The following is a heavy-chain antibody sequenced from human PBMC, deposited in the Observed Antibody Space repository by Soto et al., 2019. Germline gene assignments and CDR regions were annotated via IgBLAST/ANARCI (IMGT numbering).Heavy chain of an antibody. J-gene: IGHJ4*02. CDR1: KSIFTGYG. D-gene: IGHD1-1*01. CDR2: IRFDGTDE. V-gene: IGHV3-33*01. CDR3: ARDGIGGTAFRGFLGY. Sequence: QVLLVESGGGVAQPGRSLRLSCAASKSIFTGYGMHWVRQTPGKGLEWVAVIRFDGTDEHYADSVKGRFTISRDNSKNMLYLQMNSLRVEDTALYYWARDGIGGTAFRGFLGYWGQGTVVTVSS.